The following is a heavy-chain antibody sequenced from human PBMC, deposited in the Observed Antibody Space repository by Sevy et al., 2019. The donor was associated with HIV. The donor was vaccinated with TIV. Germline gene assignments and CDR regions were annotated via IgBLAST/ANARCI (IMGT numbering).Heavy chain of an antibody. CDR2: IGSGNSV. D-gene: IGHD3-16*01. V-gene: IGHV3-23*01. CDR1: GFTFSSYA. CDR3: ARYRVTSGPGGGHHQFDQ. J-gene: IGHJ4*02. Sequence: GGSLRLSCAASGFTFSSYAMIWVRQAPGKGLEWVSTIGSGNSVYYADSVKGRFTISRDNSRNTLYLQMNSLRVEDTAVYYCARYRVTSGPGGGHHQFDQWGQGTLVTVSS.